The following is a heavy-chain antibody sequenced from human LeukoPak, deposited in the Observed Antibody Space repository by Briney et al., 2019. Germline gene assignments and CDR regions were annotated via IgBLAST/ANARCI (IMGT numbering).Heavy chain of an antibody. CDR3: ASDSSGSRDAFDI. D-gene: IGHD3-22*01. CDR2: IIPILGIA. J-gene: IGHJ3*02. V-gene: IGHV1-69*04. Sequence: SVNVSCKASGGTFSRYAISWVRQAPGQGLEWMGRIIPILGIANYAQKFQGRVTITADKSTSTAYMELSSLRSEDTAVYYCASDSSGSRDAFDIWGQGTMVTVSS. CDR1: GGTFSRYA.